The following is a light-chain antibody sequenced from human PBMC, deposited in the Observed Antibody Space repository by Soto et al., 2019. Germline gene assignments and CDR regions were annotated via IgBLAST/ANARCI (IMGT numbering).Light chain of an antibody. J-gene: IGLJ3*02. CDR2: DDS. CDR3: SSYINSNTLV. V-gene: IGLV2-14*01. Sequence: QSVLTQPASVSGSPGQSITISCSGTSSDVGGYNFVSWYQQHPGKAPKLMIYDDSNRPSGVSNRFSGSKSGNTASLTISGLQAEDEDDYYCSSYINSNTLVFGGGTKLTVL. CDR1: SSDVGGYNF.